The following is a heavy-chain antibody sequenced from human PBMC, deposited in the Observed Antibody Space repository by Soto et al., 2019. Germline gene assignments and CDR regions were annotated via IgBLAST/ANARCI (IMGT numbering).Heavy chain of an antibody. J-gene: IGHJ6*02. CDR3: ARAGPDYYYYGMDV. CDR2: INSDGSST. CDR1: GFTFSSYW. D-gene: IGHD3-10*01. V-gene: IGHV3-74*01. Sequence: PGGPLRLSCAASGFTFSSYWMHWVRQAPGKGLVWVSRINSDGSSTSYAASVKGRFTISRDNAKNTLYLQMNSLRAEDTAVYYCARAGPDYYYYGMDVWGQGTTVTVSS.